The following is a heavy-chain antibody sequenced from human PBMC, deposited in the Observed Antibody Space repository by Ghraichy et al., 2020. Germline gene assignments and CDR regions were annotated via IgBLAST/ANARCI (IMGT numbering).Heavy chain of an antibody. CDR2: IYSGGST. Sequence: GGSLRLSCAASGFTVSSNYMSWVRQALGKGLEWVSVIYSGGSTYYADSVKGRFTISRDNSKNTLYLQMNSLRAEDTAVYYCASRNYVTYYYYGMDVWGQGTTVTVSS. D-gene: IGHD1-7*01. J-gene: IGHJ6*02. V-gene: IGHV3-53*01. CDR1: GFTVSSNY. CDR3: ASRNYVTYYYYGMDV.